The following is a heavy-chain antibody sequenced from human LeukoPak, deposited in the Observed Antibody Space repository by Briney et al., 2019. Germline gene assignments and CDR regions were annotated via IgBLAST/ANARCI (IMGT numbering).Heavy chain of an antibody. J-gene: IGHJ6*02. CDR3: ARRRTGSYNLYYYYGMDV. D-gene: IGHD1-26*01. CDR2: IYYSGST. Sequence: SETLSLTCTVSGGSISSGSYYWSWIRQPPGKGLEWIGYIYYSGSTNYNPSLKSRVTISVDTSKNQFSLKLSSVTAADTAVYYCARRRTGSYNLYYYYGMDVWGQGTTVTVSS. V-gene: IGHV4-61*01. CDR1: GGSISSGSYY.